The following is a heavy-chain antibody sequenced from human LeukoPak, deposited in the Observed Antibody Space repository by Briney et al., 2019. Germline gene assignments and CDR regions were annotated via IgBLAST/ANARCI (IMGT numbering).Heavy chain of an antibody. V-gene: IGHV1-18*01. Sequence: ASVKVSCKASGYTFTSYGISWVRQAPGQGLERMGWISAYNGNTNYAQKLQGRVTMTTDTSTSTAYMELRSLRSDDTAVYYCARDYSSSWYGTDYYYYGMDVWGQGTTVTVSS. J-gene: IGHJ6*02. CDR2: ISAYNGNT. CDR1: GYTFTSYG. CDR3: ARDYSSSWYGTDYYYYGMDV. D-gene: IGHD6-13*01.